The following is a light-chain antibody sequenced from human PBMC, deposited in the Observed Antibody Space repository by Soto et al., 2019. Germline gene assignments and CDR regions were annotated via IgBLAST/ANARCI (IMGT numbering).Light chain of an antibody. Sequence: EILLTQSPDTLSLSPGESATLSCRASQSVRSSYLAWYQQTPGQTPSLLIYAASSRATGIPDRFSGSGSGTDFSLTISRLEAEDFAVYYCQQYGSSPRTFGQGTKVDI. CDR1: QSVRSSY. CDR3: QQYGSSPRT. CDR2: AAS. J-gene: IGKJ1*01. V-gene: IGKV3-20*01.